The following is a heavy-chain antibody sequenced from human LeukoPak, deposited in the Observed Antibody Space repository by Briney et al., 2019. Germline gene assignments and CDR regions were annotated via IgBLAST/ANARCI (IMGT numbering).Heavy chain of an antibody. V-gene: IGHV4-30-2*01. J-gene: IGHJ4*02. CDR1: GGSISSGGYY. CDR3: ARKLDSITYYFDY. CDR2: IYHSGST. D-gene: IGHD4-11*01. Sequence: SQTLSLTCTVSGGSISSGGYYWSWIRQPPGKGLEWIGYIYHSGSTYYNPSLKSRVTISVDTSKNQFSLKLSSVTAADTAVYYCARKLDSITYYFDYWGQGTLVTVSS.